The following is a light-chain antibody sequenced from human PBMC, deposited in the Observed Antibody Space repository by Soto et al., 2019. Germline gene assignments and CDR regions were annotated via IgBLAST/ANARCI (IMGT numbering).Light chain of an antibody. CDR3: SSYTSSSTLL. CDR2: DVS. Sequence: QSALTQPASVSGSPGQSITISCTGSSSDVGGYNYVSWYQQHPGKAPKLMIYDVSNRPSGVSNRFSGSKSGNTAYLTISGLQAEDEADYYCSSYTSSSTLLFGGGTKLTVL. J-gene: IGLJ2*01. V-gene: IGLV2-14*01. CDR1: SSDVGGYNY.